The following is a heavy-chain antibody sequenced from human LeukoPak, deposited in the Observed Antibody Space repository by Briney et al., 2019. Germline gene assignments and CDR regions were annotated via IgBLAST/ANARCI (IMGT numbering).Heavy chain of an antibody. CDR3: ARQFGSYGQGYFDY. CDR2: IYYSGDS. V-gene: IGHV4-39*01. D-gene: IGHD5-18*01. Sequence: PSETLSLTCPVSGGSITSRNHHWAWIRQSAGKGLEWIGSIYYSGDSYHNPSLKSRAPISVDTSKNQFSLKMTSVTAADTAVYYCARQFGSYGQGYFDYWGQGTLVTVSS. CDR1: GGSITSRNHH. J-gene: IGHJ4*02.